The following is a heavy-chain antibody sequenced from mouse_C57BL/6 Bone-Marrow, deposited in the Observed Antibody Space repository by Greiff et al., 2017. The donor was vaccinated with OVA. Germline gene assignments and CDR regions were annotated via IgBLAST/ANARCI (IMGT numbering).Heavy chain of an antibody. CDR1: GYTFTDYD. CDR3: ARIYYYGSSSY. J-gene: IGHJ3*01. Sequence: VQLQQSGPELVKPGASVKISCKASGYTFTDYDMNWVQQSHGKSLEWIGDINPNNGGTSYNQKFKGKATLTVDKSSSTAYMELRSLTSEDSAVYYCARIYYYGSSSYWGQGTLVTVSA. D-gene: IGHD1-1*01. V-gene: IGHV1-26*01. CDR2: INPNNGGT.